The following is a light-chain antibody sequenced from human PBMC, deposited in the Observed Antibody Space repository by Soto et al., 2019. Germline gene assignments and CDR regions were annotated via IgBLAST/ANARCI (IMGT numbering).Light chain of an antibody. J-gene: IGKJ1*01. Sequence: DIQMTQSPSSLSASVGDIVTITCRTSQNIEKYLNWYQQKPGEAPKLLIYAVSNLQTGVPSRFSGSGSGTEFTLTISSLQPDDFATYYCQQYNSYSRTFGQGTKVDIK. CDR2: AVS. CDR3: QQYNSYSRT. V-gene: IGKV1-17*01. CDR1: QNIEKY.